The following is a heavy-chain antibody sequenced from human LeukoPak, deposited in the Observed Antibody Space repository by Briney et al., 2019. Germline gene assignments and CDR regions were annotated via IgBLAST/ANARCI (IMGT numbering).Heavy chain of an antibody. V-gene: IGHV3-21*01. CDR1: GFTFSSYS. CDR3: ARVARTLSPLYGANQDY. CDR2: ISSSSSYI. D-gene: IGHD3-16*01. J-gene: IGHJ4*02. Sequence: PGGSQRLSCAASGFTFSSYSMNWVRQAPGKGLEWVSSISSSSSYIYYADSVKGRFTISRDNAKNSLYLQMNSLRAEDTAVYYCARVARTLSPLYGANQDYWGQGTLVTVSS.